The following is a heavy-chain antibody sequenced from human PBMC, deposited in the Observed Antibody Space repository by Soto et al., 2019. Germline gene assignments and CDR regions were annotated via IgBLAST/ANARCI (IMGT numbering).Heavy chain of an antibody. Sequence: PXGSRRLSCAASGFTFSNYGMHWVRQAPGKGLEWVAIIWHDGNNKYYADSVRGRFIISRDNSKSRPYLQMNSLRAEDTAVYYCASDLVGASDSYGLDVWGQGTPVTVSS. D-gene: IGHD1-26*01. V-gene: IGHV3-33*01. CDR1: GFTFSNYG. CDR3: ASDLVGASDSYGLDV. J-gene: IGHJ6*02. CDR2: IWHDGNNK.